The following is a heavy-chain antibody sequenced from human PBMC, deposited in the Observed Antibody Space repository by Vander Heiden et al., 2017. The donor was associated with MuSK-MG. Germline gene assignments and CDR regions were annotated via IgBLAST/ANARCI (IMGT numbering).Heavy chain of an antibody. V-gene: IGHV3-23*01. J-gene: IGHJ4*02. D-gene: IGHD1-1*01. CDR3: AKHPIQGLTTDFFDT. CDR2: ISGAGGGY. Sequence: EVQLLESGGGVVNPGGSVRLACTASGFIFGNYAMSWVRQAPGKGLEWVSSISGAGGGYFSADSVTGRSTISRDNFKNTLYLQLDSLRVDDTATYYCAKHPIQGLTTDFFDTWGQGTPLTVSS. CDR1: GFIFGNYA.